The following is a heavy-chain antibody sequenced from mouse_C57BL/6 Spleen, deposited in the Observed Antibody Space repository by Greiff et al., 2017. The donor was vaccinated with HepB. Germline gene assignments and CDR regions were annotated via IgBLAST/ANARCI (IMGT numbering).Heavy chain of an antibody. CDR2: INPSSGYT. D-gene: IGHD6-1*01. Sequence: VKLQESGAELARPGASVKMSCKASGYTFTSYTMHWVKQRPGQGLEWIGYINPSSGYTKYNQKFKDKATLTADKSSSTAYMQLSSLTSEDSAVYYCARVPDWYFDVWGTGTTVTVSS. CDR1: GYTFTSYT. J-gene: IGHJ1*03. CDR3: ARVPDWYFDV. V-gene: IGHV1-4*01.